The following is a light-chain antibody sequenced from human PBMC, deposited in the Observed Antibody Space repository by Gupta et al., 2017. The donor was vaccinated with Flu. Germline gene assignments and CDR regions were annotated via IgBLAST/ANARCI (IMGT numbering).Light chain of an antibody. V-gene: IGKV3D-15*01. CDR3: QQAVGT. CDR2: GAS. J-gene: IGKJ3*01. CDR1: QSVSSN. Sequence: EIVMTQSPATLSVSPGERATLSCRASQSVSSNLAWYQQKPGQAPRLLIYGASTRATGIPARFSGSGSGTEFTLTISSLQSEDFAVYYCQQAVGTFGPGTKVDIK.